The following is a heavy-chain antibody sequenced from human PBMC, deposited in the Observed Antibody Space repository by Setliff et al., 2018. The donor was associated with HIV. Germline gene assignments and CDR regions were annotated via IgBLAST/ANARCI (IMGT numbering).Heavy chain of an antibody. Sequence: PSETLSLTCTVSGGSFTSRSYYWGWIRQPPGKGLEWIGSIFYSGITYYNPSLKSRVTISVDTSKNQFSLNLTSVTAADTAVYYCARHGHFYDSSSSDAFDIWGHGTMVTVSS. CDR3: ARHGHFYDSSSSDAFDI. D-gene: IGHD3-22*01. CDR2: IFYSGIT. CDR1: GGSFTSRSYY. J-gene: IGHJ3*02. V-gene: IGHV4-39*01.